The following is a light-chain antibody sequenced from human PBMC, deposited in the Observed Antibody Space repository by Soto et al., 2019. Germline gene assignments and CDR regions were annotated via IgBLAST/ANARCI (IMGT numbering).Light chain of an antibody. CDR3: SSYTSSSTPPV. Sequence: QSALTQPASVSGSPGQSITISCTGTSSDVGGYNYVSWYQQHPGKAPKLMIYDVSNRPSGVSNRFSGSKSGNTASLTSSGLQAEDEADYYCSSYTSSSTPPVFGGGTKLTVL. V-gene: IGLV2-14*01. CDR1: SSDVGGYNY. J-gene: IGLJ2*01. CDR2: DVS.